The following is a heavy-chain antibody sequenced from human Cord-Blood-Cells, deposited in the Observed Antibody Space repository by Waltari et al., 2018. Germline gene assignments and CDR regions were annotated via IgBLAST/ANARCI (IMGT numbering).Heavy chain of an antibody. CDR2: CEPEDGET. J-gene: IGHJ4*02. CDR3: ATLFLRYSSSWVDY. V-gene: IGHV1-24*01. CDR1: GYTLTELS. Sequence: QVQLVQSGAEVKKPGASVKVSCKVSGYTLTELSMHWVRQAPGKGLDWMGGCEPEDGETIYAQKSQGRVTMTEDTSTDTAYMELSSLGSEDTAVYYCATLFLRYSSSWVDYWGQGTLVTVSS. D-gene: IGHD6-13*01.